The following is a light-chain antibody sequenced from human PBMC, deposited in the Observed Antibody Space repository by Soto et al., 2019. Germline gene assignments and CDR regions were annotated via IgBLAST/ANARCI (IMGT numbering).Light chain of an antibody. CDR1: SSDVGGYNY. CDR2: DVS. Sequence: QSVLTQPRSVSGSPGQSVTISCTGTSSDVGGYNYVSWYQQHPGKAPKLMIYDVSKRPSGVPDRFSGSKSGNTASLTISGLQAEDEADYYCCSCAGSNTWVFGGGTQVTVL. V-gene: IGLV2-11*01. J-gene: IGLJ3*02. CDR3: CSCAGSNTWV.